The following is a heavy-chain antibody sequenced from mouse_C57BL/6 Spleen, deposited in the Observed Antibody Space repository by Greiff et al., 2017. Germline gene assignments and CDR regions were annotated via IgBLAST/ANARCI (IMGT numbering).Heavy chain of an antibody. J-gene: IGHJ2*01. CDR2: ISSGSSTI. V-gene: IGHV5-17*01. CDR3: ARGDGSSHYFDY. Sequence: EVQLVESGGGLVKPGGSLKLSCAASGFTFSDSGMHWVRQAPEKGLEWVAYISSGSSTIYYADTVKGRFTISRDNAKNTLFLQMTSLRSEDTAMYYCARGDGSSHYFDYWGQGTTLTVSS. D-gene: IGHD1-1*01. CDR1: GFTFSDSG.